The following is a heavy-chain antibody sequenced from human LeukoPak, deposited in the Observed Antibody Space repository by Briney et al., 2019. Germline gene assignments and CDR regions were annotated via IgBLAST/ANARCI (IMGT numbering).Heavy chain of an antibody. CDR1: GGSFSGYY. J-gene: IGHJ3*02. D-gene: IGHD2-2*01. V-gene: IGHV4-34*01. CDR3: ARVRKGGVPAAVDAFDI. CDR2: INHSGST. Sequence: PSETLSLTCAVYGGSFSGYYWSWIRQPPGKGLEWIGEINHSGSTNYNPSLKSRVTISVDTSKNQFSLELSSVTAADTAVYYCARVRKGGVPAAVDAFDIWGQGTMVTVSS.